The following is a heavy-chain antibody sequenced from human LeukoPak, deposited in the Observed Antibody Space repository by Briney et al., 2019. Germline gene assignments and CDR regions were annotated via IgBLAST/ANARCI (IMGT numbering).Heavy chain of an antibody. CDR3: ARDQGDNSYGYYAIWHAFDV. V-gene: IGHV1-69*04. J-gene: IGHJ3*01. CDR1: GGTFNNYA. D-gene: IGHD5-18*01. Sequence: SVKVSCKASGGTFNNYAISWVRQAPGQGLEWMGRIVPILGIANYAQEFQGRLIITADKATSSAYMELSSLRSEDTAVYYCARDQGDNSYGYYAIWHAFDVWGQGTMVTVSS. CDR2: IVPILGIA.